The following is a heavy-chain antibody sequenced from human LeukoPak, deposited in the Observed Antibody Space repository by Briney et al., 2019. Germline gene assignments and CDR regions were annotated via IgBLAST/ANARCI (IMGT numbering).Heavy chain of an antibody. V-gene: IGHV4-38-2*01. CDR2: IYHSGST. CDR3: ARGAERWLLFSDAFDV. J-gene: IGHJ3*01. D-gene: IGHD5-24*01. CDR1: GYSIHSGYY. Sequence: SETLSLTCAVSGYSIHSGYYWGWVRQPPGKGLEWIGTIYHSGSTYYDPSLKSRVTISVDTSKNQFSLKLSSVTAADTAVYYCARGAERWLLFSDAFDVWGQGTMVTVSS.